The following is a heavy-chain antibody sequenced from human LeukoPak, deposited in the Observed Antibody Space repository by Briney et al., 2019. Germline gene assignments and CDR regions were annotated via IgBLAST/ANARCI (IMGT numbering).Heavy chain of an antibody. CDR3: ARHFPGSNWFYNWFDP. Sequence: PSETLSLTCTVSGGSINSYYWTWIRQPAGKGLEWIGRIYTGGSTNYNPSLKSRVSISMDTSKNQFSLRLTSVTATDTAVYYCARHFPGSNWFYNWFDPWGQGTLVTVSS. V-gene: IGHV4-4*07. D-gene: IGHD6-13*01. J-gene: IGHJ5*02. CDR1: GGSINSYY. CDR2: IYTGGST.